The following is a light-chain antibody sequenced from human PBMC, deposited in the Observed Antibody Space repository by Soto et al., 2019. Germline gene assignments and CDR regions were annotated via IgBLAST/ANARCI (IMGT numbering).Light chain of an antibody. Sequence: DLQMTQSPSSLSTSVGDRVTITCQATQDINNYLNWYQQKPGKAPKLLIHDASNLETGVPSRFSGSGSGTDFTFTISSLQPEDIATYFCQQFLDLPYTFGQGTKLEIK. CDR3: QQFLDLPYT. CDR1: QDINNY. J-gene: IGKJ2*01. CDR2: DAS. V-gene: IGKV1-33*01.